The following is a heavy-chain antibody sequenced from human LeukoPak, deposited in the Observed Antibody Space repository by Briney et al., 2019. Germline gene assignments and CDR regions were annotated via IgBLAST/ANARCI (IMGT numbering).Heavy chain of an antibody. CDR3: AREDNFGY. CDR2: ISAYNGNT. CDR1: GGTFSSYG. D-gene: IGHD2-15*01. J-gene: IGHJ4*02. V-gene: IGHV1-18*01. Sequence: GASVKVSCKASGGTFSSYGISWVRQAPGQGLEWMGWISAYNGNTNYAQKLQGRVTMTRDTSTSTVYMELSSLRSEDTAVYYCAREDNFGYWGQGTLVTVSS.